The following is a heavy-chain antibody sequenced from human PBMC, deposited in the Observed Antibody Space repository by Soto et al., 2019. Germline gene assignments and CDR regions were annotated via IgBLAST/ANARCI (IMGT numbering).Heavy chain of an antibody. D-gene: IGHD3-10*01. J-gene: IGHJ5*02. CDR1: GFTFSSYW. CDR2: IKQDGSEK. Sequence: EVQLVESGGGLVQPGGSLRLSCAASGFTFSSYWMSWVRQAPGKGLEWVANIKQDGSEKYYVDSVKGRFTISRDNAKNTLYLQMNSLRAEDTAVYYSARDLKYTNYGSGMYNWFDPWGQGTLVTVSS. CDR3: ARDLKYTNYGSGMYNWFDP. V-gene: IGHV3-7*01.